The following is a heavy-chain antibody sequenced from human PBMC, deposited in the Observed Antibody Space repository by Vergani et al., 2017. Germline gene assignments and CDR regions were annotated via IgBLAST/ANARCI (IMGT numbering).Heavy chain of an antibody. J-gene: IGHJ2*01. Sequence: QVQLQQWGAGLLKPSETLSLTCAVYGGSISSYYWSWIRQPAGKGLEWIGRIYTSGSTNYNPSLKSRVTMSVDTSKNQFSLKLSSVTAADTAVYYCARTGHTEYCGGDCYSFWYFDLWGRGTLVTVSS. D-gene: IGHD2-21*02. V-gene: IGHV4-59*10. CDR3: ARTGHTEYCGGDCYSFWYFDL. CDR2: IYTSGST. CDR1: GGSISSYY.